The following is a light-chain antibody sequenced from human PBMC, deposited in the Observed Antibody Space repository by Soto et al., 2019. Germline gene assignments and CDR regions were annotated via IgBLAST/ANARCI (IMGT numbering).Light chain of an antibody. CDR3: SSSTSSDTLI. CDR1: SNDIGAYNF. V-gene: IGLV2-14*01. Sequence: QSALTQPASVSGSPGQSITISCDGSSNDIGAYNFASWYQHFPGKAPKLVIYEVSSRPSGVSYRFSGSKSGNTASLTISGLQAEDESHYYCSSSTSSDTLIFGGGTKVTVL. J-gene: IGLJ2*01. CDR2: EVS.